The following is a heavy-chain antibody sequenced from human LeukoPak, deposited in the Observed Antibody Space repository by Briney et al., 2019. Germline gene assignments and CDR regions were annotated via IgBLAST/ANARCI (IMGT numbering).Heavy chain of an antibody. CDR2: ISYDGSNK. CDR3: ATGLAIFGVVSSNDAFDI. Sequence: PGGSLRLSCAASGFTFSSYGIYWVRQAPGKGLEWVVVISYDGSNKYYADSVKGRFTISRDNSRNTLYLEMNSLRAEDTAVYYCATGLAIFGVVSSNDAFDIWGQGTVVTVSS. CDR1: GFTFSSYG. D-gene: IGHD3-3*01. V-gene: IGHV3-30*04. J-gene: IGHJ3*02.